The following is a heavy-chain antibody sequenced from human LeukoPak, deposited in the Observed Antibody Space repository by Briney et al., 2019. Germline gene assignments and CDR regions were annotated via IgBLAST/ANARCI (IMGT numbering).Heavy chain of an antibody. J-gene: IGHJ4*02. CDR1: GGSISSSNW. CDR2: IYHSGST. CDR3: ARESGWHIVVVTAVYFDY. V-gene: IGHV4-4*02. D-gene: IGHD2-21*02. Sequence: SGTLSLTCAVSGGSISSSNWWSWVRQPPGKGLEWIGEIYHSGSTNYNPSLKSRVTISVDKSKNQFSLKLSSVTAADTAVYYCARESGWHIVVVTAVYFDYWGQGTLVTVSS.